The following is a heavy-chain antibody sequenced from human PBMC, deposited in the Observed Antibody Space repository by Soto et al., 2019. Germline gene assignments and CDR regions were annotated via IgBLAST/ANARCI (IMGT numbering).Heavy chain of an antibody. CDR2: IWYDGSDK. CDR1: GFTSSSDG. V-gene: IGHV3-33*01. D-gene: IGHD3-16*01. Sequence: PGGSLRLSCAASGFTSSSDGMHWVRQAPGKGLEWVAVIWYDGSDKYYADSVKGRFTISRDNSKNTLYLQMNSLRAEDTAVYYCARDRKLMGYMDVWGKGTTVTVSS. CDR3: ARDRKLMGYMDV. J-gene: IGHJ6*03.